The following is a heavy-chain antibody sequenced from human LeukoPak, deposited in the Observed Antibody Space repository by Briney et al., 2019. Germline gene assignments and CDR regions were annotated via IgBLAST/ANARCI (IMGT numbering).Heavy chain of an antibody. Sequence: ASVKVSCKASGYTFTGYYMHWVRQAHGQGLEWMGWINPNSGGTNYAQKFQGRVTMTRDTSISTAYMELSRLRSDDTAVYYCARPRISRRIAVYVIDYWGQGTLVTVSS. CDR2: INPNSGGT. CDR1: GYTFTGYY. V-gene: IGHV1-2*02. D-gene: IGHD6-19*01. CDR3: ARPRISRRIAVYVIDY. J-gene: IGHJ4*02.